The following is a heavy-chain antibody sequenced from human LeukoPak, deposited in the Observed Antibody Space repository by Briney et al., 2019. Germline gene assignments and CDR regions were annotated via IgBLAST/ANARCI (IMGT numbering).Heavy chain of an antibody. CDR2: ISPYNGDT. CDR3: ARLRGGIYSSRDAFDI. CDR1: GYSFTTNG. J-gene: IGHJ3*02. Sequence: ASVRVSCKASGYSFTTNGISWVRQAPGQGVEGMAWISPYNGDTKYAEDLQDRVTLTTDTSTSTAYMELRSLTSDDTAVYYCARLRGGIYSSRDAFDIWGQGTMVAVSS. V-gene: IGHV1-18*04. D-gene: IGHD6-19*01.